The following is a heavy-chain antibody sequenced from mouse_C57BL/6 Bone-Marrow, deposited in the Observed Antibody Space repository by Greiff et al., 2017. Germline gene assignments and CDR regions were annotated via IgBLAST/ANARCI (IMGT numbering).Heavy chain of an antibody. J-gene: IGHJ2*01. Sequence: VQLQQPGAELVKPGASVTLSCKASGYTFTSYWMHWVKQRPGQGLEWIGMIHPNSGSTNYNEKFKSKATLTVDKSSSTAYMQLSSLTSEDSAVYYCARRWLRFDYWGQGTTLTVSS. CDR2: IHPNSGST. V-gene: IGHV1-64*01. CDR1: GYTFTSYW. CDR3: ARRWLRFDY. D-gene: IGHD2-3*01.